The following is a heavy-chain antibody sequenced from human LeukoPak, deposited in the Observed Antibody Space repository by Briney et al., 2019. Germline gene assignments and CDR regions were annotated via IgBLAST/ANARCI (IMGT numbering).Heavy chain of an antibody. Sequence: GGSLRLSCAASGFTFSSYAMSWVRQAPGKGLEWVSAISGSGGSTYYADSVKGRFTISRDNSKNTLYQQMNSLRAEDTAVYYCAKAATYDYVWGSSTNFDYWGQGTLVTVSS. D-gene: IGHD3-16*01. V-gene: IGHV3-23*01. CDR2: ISGSGGST. J-gene: IGHJ4*02. CDR1: GFTFSSYA. CDR3: AKAATYDYVWGSSTNFDY.